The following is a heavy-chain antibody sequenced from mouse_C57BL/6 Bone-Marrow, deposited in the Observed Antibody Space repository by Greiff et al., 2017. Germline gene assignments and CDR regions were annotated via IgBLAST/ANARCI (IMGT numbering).Heavy chain of an antibody. Sequence: EVQVVESGGGLVKPGGSLKLSCAASGFTFSDYGMHWVRQAPEKGLEWVAYISSGSSTIYYADTVKGRFTISRDNAKNTLFLQMTSLRSEDTSMYYCARGDINTVVVEYWGQGTTLTVSS. CDR2: ISSGSSTI. V-gene: IGHV5-17*01. CDR3: ARGDINTVVVEY. D-gene: IGHD1-1*01. J-gene: IGHJ2*01. CDR1: GFTFSDYG.